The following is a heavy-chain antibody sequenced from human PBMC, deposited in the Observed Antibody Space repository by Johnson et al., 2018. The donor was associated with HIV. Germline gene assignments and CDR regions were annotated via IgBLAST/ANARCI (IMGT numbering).Heavy chain of an antibody. CDR3: ARPLNNFPSNFDAFDI. J-gene: IGHJ3*02. Sequence: EVQLVESGGGLVQPGGSLRLSCAASGFTFINAWMSWVRQAPGKGLEWVANIKQDGSEKYYVDSVKGRFTISRDNAKNSLYLQMNSLRAEDTAVYYCARPLNNFPSNFDAFDIWGQGTMVTVSS. D-gene: IGHD4-11*01. V-gene: IGHV3-7*02. CDR2: IKQDGSEK. CDR1: GFTFINAW.